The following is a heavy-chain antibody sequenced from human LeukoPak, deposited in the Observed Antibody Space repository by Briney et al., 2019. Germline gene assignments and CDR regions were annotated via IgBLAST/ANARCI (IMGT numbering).Heavy chain of an antibody. D-gene: IGHD1-26*01. J-gene: IGHJ4*02. Sequence: ASVKVSCKASGYTFIGYYMHWVRQAPGQGLEWMGWINPNSGGTNYAQKFQGRVTMTRDTSISTAYMELSRLRSDDTAVYYCARDRGGSYSVFDYWGQGTLVTVSS. V-gene: IGHV1-2*02. CDR1: GYTFIGYY. CDR3: ARDRGGSYSVFDY. CDR2: INPNSGGT.